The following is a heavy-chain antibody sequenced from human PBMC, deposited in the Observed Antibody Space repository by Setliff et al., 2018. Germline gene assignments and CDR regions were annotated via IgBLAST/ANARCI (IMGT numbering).Heavy chain of an antibody. CDR3: ARGNPAERYEY. Sequence: ASVKVSCKASGYTSKTYGFTWVRQAPGQGLEWMGWISPYNGNTNSAQKFQGRVTMTTDTSTSTAYMELSSLRFDDTAVYYCARGNPAERYEYWGQGTLVTVSS. D-gene: IGHD5-12*01. V-gene: IGHV1-18*01. CDR1: GYTSKTYG. CDR2: ISPYNGNT. J-gene: IGHJ1*01.